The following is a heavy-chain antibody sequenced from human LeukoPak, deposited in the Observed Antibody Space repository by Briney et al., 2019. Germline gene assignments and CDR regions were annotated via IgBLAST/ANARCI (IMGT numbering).Heavy chain of an antibody. CDR3: ASGWGVPY. CDR1: GYSISSGYY. Sequence: SETLSLTCTVSGYSISSGYYWSWIRQPPGKGLEWIGYIYYSGSTNYNPSLKSRVTISVDTSKNQFSLKLSSVTAADTAVYYCASGWGVPYWGQGTLVTVS. J-gene: IGHJ4*02. V-gene: IGHV4-61*01. CDR2: IYYSGST. D-gene: IGHD3-10*01.